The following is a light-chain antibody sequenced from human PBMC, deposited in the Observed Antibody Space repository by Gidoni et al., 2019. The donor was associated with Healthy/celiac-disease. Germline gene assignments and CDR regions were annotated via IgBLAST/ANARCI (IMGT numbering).Light chain of an antibody. J-gene: IGKJ1*01. Sequence: IPVTQSPSSLSASVGDRVTITCRASQSISSYLNWYQQKPGKAPKLLIYAASSLQSGVPSRFSGSRSGTEFTLTISSLQPEDFATYYCQQSYSTPPVTFGRGTKVEIK. CDR2: AAS. V-gene: IGKV1-39*01. CDR1: QSISSY. CDR3: QQSYSTPPVT.